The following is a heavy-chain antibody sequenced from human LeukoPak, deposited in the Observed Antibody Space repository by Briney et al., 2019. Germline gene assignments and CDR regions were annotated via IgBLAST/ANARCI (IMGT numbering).Heavy chain of an antibody. Sequence: PGGSLRLSCAASGFTFSSFGMSWVRQAPGKGLEWVSGTSGSGGSTYYADSVQGRFTISRDNSKKTLYLQMNSLRADDTAVYYCAKGVKGWTSFDYWGQGTLVTVSS. CDR3: AKGVKGWTSFDY. CDR1: GFTFSSFG. V-gene: IGHV3-23*01. J-gene: IGHJ4*02. D-gene: IGHD2-15*01. CDR2: TSGSGGST.